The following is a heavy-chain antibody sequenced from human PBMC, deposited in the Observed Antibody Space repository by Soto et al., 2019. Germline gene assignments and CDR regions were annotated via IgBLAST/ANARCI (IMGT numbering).Heavy chain of an antibody. V-gene: IGHV4-59*01. J-gene: IGHJ4*02. CDR2: IYYSGST. Sequence: PSETLSLTCTVSGGSISSYYWSWIRQPPGKGLEWIGYIYYSGSTNYNPSLKSRVTISVDTSKNQFSLKLSSVTAADTAVYYCASAVLGYDSSGYSRWVFDYWGQGTLVTVSS. CDR3: ASAVLGYDSSGYSRWVFDY. CDR1: GGSISSYY. D-gene: IGHD3-22*01.